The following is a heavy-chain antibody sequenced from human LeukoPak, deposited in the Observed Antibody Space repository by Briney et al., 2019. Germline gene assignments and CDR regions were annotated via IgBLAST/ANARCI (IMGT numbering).Heavy chain of an antibody. CDR3: ARGASSWYYYYYGMDV. CDR2: IYYSGST. J-gene: IGHJ6*02. Sequence: SETLSLTCTVSGGSISSYYWSWIGQPPGKGLEWIGYIYYSGSTNYNPSLKSRVTISVDTSKNQFSLKLSSVTAADTAVYYCARGASSWYYYYYGMDVWGQGTTVTVSS. CDR1: GGSISSYY. D-gene: IGHD6-13*01. V-gene: IGHV4-59*01.